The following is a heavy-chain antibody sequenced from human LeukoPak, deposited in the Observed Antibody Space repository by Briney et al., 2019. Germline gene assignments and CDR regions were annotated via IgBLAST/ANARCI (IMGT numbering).Heavy chain of an antibody. D-gene: IGHD5-12*01. CDR3: ARAPDIVVTPFDY. CDR1: GFTFSSYS. J-gene: IGHJ4*02. CDR2: ISRSSSYI. Sequence: GSLRLSCAASGFTFSSYSMNWVRQAPGKGLGGVSSISRSSSYIYYADSVKGRFTISRDNAKNSLYLQMNSLRAEDTAVYYCARAPDIVVTPFDYWGQGTLVTVSS. V-gene: IGHV3-21*01.